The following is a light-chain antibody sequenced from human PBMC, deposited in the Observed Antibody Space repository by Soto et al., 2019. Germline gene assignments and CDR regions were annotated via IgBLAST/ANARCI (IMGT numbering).Light chain of an antibody. CDR3: SSYSISTAYL. V-gene: IGLV2-14*01. CDR2: EVS. J-gene: IGLJ1*01. CDR1: SSDVGGYDY. Sequence: QSALTQPASVSGSPGQSITISCTGTSSDVGGYDYVSWYQLHPGKAPKLMVFEVSNRPSGVSYRISGSKSGNTASLTISGLQAEDEADYFCSSYSISTAYLFGTWTKVTVL.